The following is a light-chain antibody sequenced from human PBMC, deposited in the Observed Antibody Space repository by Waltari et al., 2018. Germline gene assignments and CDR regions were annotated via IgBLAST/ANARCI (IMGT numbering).Light chain of an antibody. J-gene: IGLJ3*02. Sequence: SYELTQPPSVSVSPGQTASITCSGDALPKQYAYWYQQKPGQAPVLAIYKDSERPSGIPERFSGSSSGTTGTLTISGVQAEDEADYYCQSADSSGTHWVFGGGTKLIVL. CDR3: QSADSSGTHWV. CDR1: ALPKQY. V-gene: IGLV3-25*03. CDR2: KDS.